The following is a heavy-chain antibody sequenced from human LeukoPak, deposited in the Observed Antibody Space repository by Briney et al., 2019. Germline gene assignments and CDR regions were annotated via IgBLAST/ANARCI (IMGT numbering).Heavy chain of an antibody. CDR1: GVSFSDYY. CDR2: IFYTGRT. D-gene: IGHD4-17*01. Sequence: SETLSLTCSVSGVSFSDYYWTWIRQAPGKGLEWIGYIFYTGRTHYNPSLKSRVSISLDTSKNQFSLKLSSVTAADTADYYCARVPDYGDYLNWFDPWGQGTLVTVSS. V-gene: IGHV4-59*01. J-gene: IGHJ5*02. CDR3: ARVPDYGDYLNWFDP.